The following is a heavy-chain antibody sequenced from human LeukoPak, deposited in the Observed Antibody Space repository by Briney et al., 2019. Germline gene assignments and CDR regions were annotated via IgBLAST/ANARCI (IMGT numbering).Heavy chain of an antibody. CDR3: ARVGYRSGWYVDY. Sequence: PGGSLRLSCAASGFTFSSYSMNWVRQAPGKGLEWVGRTRNKLNSYNTEYAASVKGRFTISRDDSKNSLYLQMNSLRTEDTAVYYCARVGYRSGWYVDYWGQGTLVTVSS. J-gene: IGHJ4*02. V-gene: IGHV3-72*01. CDR1: GFTFSSYS. CDR2: TRNKLNSYNT. D-gene: IGHD6-19*01.